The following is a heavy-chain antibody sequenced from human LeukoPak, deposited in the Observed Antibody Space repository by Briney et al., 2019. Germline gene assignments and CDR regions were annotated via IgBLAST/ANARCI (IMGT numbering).Heavy chain of an antibody. CDR3: ANVAKGRYFFYYMDV. CDR2: ISPYNSYT. J-gene: IGHJ6*03. CDR1: GYTTNTYG. D-gene: IGHD2-15*01. V-gene: IGHV1-18*01. Sequence: GASVKVSCKATGYTTNTYGFAWVRQAPGQGLEWIGCISPYNSYTKYADKLQGRLTMTTDTYTNTSYMDLRGLSSDDAAVYFCANVAKGRYFFYYMDVWGKGTTVSVS.